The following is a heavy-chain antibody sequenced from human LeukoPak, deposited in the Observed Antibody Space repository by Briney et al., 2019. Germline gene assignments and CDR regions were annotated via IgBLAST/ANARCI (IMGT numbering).Heavy chain of an antibody. V-gene: IGHV1-69*05. Sequence: SVKVSCKASGYTFTSYDINWVRQATGQGLEWMGGITPIFGTANYAQKFQGRVTITTDESTSTAYMELSSLRSEDTAVYYCARGRDGYNPYAFDIWGQGTMVTVSS. CDR2: ITPIFGTA. D-gene: IGHD5-24*01. J-gene: IGHJ3*02. CDR3: ARGRDGYNPYAFDI. CDR1: GYTFTSYD.